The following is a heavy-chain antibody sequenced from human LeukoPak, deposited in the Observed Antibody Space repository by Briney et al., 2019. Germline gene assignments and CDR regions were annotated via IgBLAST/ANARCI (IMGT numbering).Heavy chain of an antibody. CDR2: ISAYNGNT. D-gene: IGHD6-13*01. V-gene: IGHV1-18*01. CDR1: GYTFTSYG. J-gene: IGHJ3*02. CDR3: ARVSAAGNGVDAFDI. Sequence: ASGKVSCKASGYTFTSYGISWVRQAPGQGLEWMGGISAYNGNTNYAQKLQGRVTMTTDTSTSTAYMELRSLRSDDTAVYYCARVSAAGNGVDAFDIWGQGTMVTVSS.